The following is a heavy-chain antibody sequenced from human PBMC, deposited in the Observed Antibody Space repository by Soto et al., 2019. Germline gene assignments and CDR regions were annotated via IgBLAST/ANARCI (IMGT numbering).Heavy chain of an antibody. V-gene: IGHV3-23*01. CDR3: AKSYSSNWYDYFDY. J-gene: IGHJ4*02. Sequence: GGSLRLSCAASGFTFSSYAMSWVRRAPGKGLEWVSAISGSGDSTYYADSVKGRFTISRDTSKNTLYLQMDSLRAEDTALYYCAKSYSSNWYDYFDYWGQGTLVTVSS. D-gene: IGHD6-13*01. CDR1: GFTFSSYA. CDR2: ISGSGDST.